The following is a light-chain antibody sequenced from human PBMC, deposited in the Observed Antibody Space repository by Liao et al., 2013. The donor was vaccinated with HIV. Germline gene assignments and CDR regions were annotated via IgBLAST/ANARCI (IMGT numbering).Light chain of an antibody. V-gene: IGLV3-21*04. CDR1: NFGSKS. J-gene: IGLJ2*01. CDR2: SDS. Sequence: SYELTQPPSVSLAPGQTARITCGGNNFGSKSVTWYQQKPGQAPVLVMYSDSDRPSGIPERFSGSKSGNTATLTVSRVEAGDEADYYCQVWDRSSDQVIFGGGTKLTVL. CDR3: QVWDRSSDQVI.